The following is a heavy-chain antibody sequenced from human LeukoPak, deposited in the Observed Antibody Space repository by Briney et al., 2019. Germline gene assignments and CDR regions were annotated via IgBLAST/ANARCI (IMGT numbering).Heavy chain of an antibody. CDR3: AKRDGYNF. J-gene: IGHJ4*02. D-gene: IGHD5-24*01. Sequence: PGGSPRLSCAASGFTFSSYGMHWVRQAPGKGLEWVAFIRYDGSSKYYADSVKGRFTISRDNSKNTLYLRMNSLRAEDTAVYYCAKRDGYNFWGQGTLVTVSS. CDR1: GFTFSSYG. CDR2: IRYDGSSK. V-gene: IGHV3-30*02.